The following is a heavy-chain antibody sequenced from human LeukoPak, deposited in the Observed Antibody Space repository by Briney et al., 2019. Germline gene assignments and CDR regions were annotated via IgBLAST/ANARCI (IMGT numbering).Heavy chain of an antibody. V-gene: IGHV4-59*01. CDR2: IYYSGST. D-gene: IGHD5-24*01. J-gene: IGHJ4*02. CDR3: ARLAEMATIDY. CDR1: GGSISSYY. Sequence: SETLSVTCTVSGGSISSYYWSWIRQPPGKGLEWIGYIYYSGSTNYNPSLKSRVTISVDTSKNQFSLKLSSVTAADTAVYYCARLAEMATIDYWGQGTLVTVSS.